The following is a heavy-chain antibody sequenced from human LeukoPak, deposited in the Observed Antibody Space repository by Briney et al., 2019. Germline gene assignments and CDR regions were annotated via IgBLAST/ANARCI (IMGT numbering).Heavy chain of an antibody. CDR2: ISFTGGTT. D-gene: IGHD2/OR15-2a*01. CDR3: ALQGSDARMTYWYFDL. Sequence: GGSLRLSCAASGFFFSNHGLSWVRQAPGRGPEWVSGISFTGGTTYYADSVTGRFTVSRDDSKSTLYLEMRSLTVDDTAVYYCALQGSDARMTYWYFDLWGRGTLVTVSS. V-gene: IGHV3-23*01. J-gene: IGHJ2*01. CDR1: GFFFSNHG.